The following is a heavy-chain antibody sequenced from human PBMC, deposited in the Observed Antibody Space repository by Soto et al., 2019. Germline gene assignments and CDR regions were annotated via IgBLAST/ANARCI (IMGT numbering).Heavy chain of an antibody. V-gene: IGHV3-48*02. D-gene: IGHD2-15*01. J-gene: IGHJ5*01. Sequence: HPGGSLRLSCAASGFSFSNYDMDWVRQAPGKAPEWIAHISTTSFTIYYADYVKGRFTISRDNARNSLYLEMKSLRDEDTAVYYCARDRCFDGSCYSASDSWGQGILVTVSA. CDR1: GFSFSNYD. CDR3: ARDRCFDGSCYSASDS. CDR2: ISTTSFTI.